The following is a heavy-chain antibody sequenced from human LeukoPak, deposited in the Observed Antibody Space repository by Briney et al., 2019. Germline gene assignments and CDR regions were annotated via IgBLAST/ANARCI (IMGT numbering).Heavy chain of an antibody. CDR1: GFTFSDYY. D-gene: IGHD3-10*02. V-gene: IGHV3-11*04. J-gene: IGHJ6*04. Sequence: GGSLRLSCAASGFTFSDYYMSWIRQAPGKGLEWVSSISGGGDVIYYADSVKGRFTISRDNAKNSLYLQMNSLRAEDTAVYYCAELGITMIGGVWGKGTTVTISS. CDR2: ISGGGDVI. CDR3: AELGITMIGGV.